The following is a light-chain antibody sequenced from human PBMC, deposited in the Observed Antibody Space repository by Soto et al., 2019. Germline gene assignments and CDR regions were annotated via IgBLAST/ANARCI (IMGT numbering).Light chain of an antibody. J-gene: IGKJ2*01. CDR3: QQYGSSPVT. Sequence: EIVLTQSPGTLSLSPGERVVLSCRASSSISASYLAWYQHKPGQAPRLLIYGTSSRATDIPDRFSGSGSGTDFTLTINILEPADFAIYYCQQYGSSPVTFGQGTKLEIK. CDR1: SSISASY. CDR2: GTS. V-gene: IGKV3-20*01.